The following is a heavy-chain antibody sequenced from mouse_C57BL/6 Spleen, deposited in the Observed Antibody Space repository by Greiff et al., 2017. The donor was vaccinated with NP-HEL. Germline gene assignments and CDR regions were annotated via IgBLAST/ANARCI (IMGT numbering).Heavy chain of an antibody. Sequence: EVKLQESGPGLVKPSQSLSLTCSVTGYSITSGYYWNWIRQFPGNKLEWMGYISYDGSNNYNPSLKNRISITRDTSKNQFFLKLNSVTTEDTATYYCARFGYDVGAMDYWGQGTSVTVSS. V-gene: IGHV3-6*01. J-gene: IGHJ4*01. D-gene: IGHD2-2*01. CDR1: GYSITSGYY. CDR3: ARFGYDVGAMDY. CDR2: ISYDGSN.